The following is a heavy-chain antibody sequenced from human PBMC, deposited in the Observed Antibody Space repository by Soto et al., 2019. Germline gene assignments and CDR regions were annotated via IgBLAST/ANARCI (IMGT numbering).Heavy chain of an antibody. V-gene: IGHV4-30-4*01. D-gene: IGHD3-3*01. CDR2: IYNSGIT. J-gene: IGHJ5*02. CDR1: GGSTSSGDYS. CDR3: ARGVTVFGLVSRFWFDP. Sequence: SETLSLTCTVSGGSTSSGDYSWSWVRQSPGKGLEWIGHIYNSGITYYNPSLKSRVVISIDTSRNQFSLRLNSLTAADRAVYFCARGVTVFGLVSRFWFDPWGQGTVVTVPQ.